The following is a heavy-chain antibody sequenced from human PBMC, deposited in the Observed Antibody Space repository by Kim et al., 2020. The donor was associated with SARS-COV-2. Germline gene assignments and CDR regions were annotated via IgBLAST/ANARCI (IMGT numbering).Heavy chain of an antibody. J-gene: IGHJ3*02. CDR1: GFTFSGSA. Sequence: RGSLRLSCAASGFTFSGSAMHWVRQASGKGLEWVGRIRSKANSYATAYAASVKGRFTISRDDSKNTAYLQMNSLKTEDTAVYYCTSLRLFNYYGEDAFDIWGQGTMVTVSS. CDR2: IRSKANSYAT. V-gene: IGHV3-73*01. CDR3: TSLRLFNYYGEDAFDI. D-gene: IGHD5-12*01.